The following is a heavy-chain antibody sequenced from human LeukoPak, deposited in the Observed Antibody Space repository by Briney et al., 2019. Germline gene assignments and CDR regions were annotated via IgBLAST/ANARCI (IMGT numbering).Heavy chain of an antibody. CDR1: GFTFSIYA. CDR3: ATEIRFLEWLFSAFDI. J-gene: IGHJ3*02. V-gene: IGHV3-23*01. Sequence: GGSLRLSSAASGFTFSIYAMSWVRQAPGKGLEWVSAISGSGGSTYYADSVKGRFTISRDNSKNTLYLQMNSLRAEDTAVYYCATEIRFLEWLFSAFDIWGQGTMVTVSS. D-gene: IGHD3-3*01. CDR2: ISGSGGST.